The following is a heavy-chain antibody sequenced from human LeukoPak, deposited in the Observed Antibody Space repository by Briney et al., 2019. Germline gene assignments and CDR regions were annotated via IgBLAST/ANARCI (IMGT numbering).Heavy chain of an antibody. Sequence: SETLSLTCAVYGGSFSGYYWSWIRQPPGKGLEWIGEINHSGSTNYNPSLKSRVTISVDTSKNQFSLKLSSVTAADTAVYYCARGGYSYGPPDYWGQGTLVTVSS. CDR3: ARGGYSYGPPDY. J-gene: IGHJ4*02. V-gene: IGHV4-34*01. D-gene: IGHD5-18*01. CDR2: INHSGST. CDR1: GGSFSGYY.